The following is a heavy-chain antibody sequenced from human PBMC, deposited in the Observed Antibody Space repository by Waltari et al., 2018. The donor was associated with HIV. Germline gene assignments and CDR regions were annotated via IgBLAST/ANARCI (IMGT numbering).Heavy chain of an antibody. J-gene: IGHJ5*02. CDR1: GGSFSGYY. D-gene: IGHD6-13*01. CDR2: INHSGST. Sequence: QVQLQQWGAGLLKPSETLSLTCAVYGGSFSGYYWSWIRQPPGKGLEWIGEINHSGSTNYNPSLKSRVTISVDTSKNQFSLKLSSVTAADTAVYYCARVRIIAAAGTWFDPWGQGTLVTVSS. V-gene: IGHV4-34*01. CDR3: ARVRIIAAAGTWFDP.